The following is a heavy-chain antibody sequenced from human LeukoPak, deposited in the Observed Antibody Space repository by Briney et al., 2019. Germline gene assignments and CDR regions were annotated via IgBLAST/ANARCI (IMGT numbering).Heavy chain of an antibody. J-gene: IGHJ5*02. D-gene: IGHD6-13*01. CDR2: ISYDGSNK. Sequence: GGFLRLSCAVSGFTFSSFGMQWVRQAPGKGLEWVALISYDGSNKHYADSVKGRFTISRGNSKNTLYLQMNGLRPEDTAVYYCAKDGAGSWFGEATWGQGTLVTVSS. CDR3: AKDGAGSWFGEAT. V-gene: IGHV3-30*18. CDR1: GFTFSSFG.